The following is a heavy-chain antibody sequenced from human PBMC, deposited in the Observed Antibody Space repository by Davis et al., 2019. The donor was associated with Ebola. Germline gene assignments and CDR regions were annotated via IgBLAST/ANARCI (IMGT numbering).Heavy chain of an antibody. CDR3: ARELLVTGYKCADY. Sequence: ASVKVSCKASGYNFIEYFMHWVRQAPGQGLEWMGRINSNNGDTNYAQKFQGRVTMTRDTSISTTYLELGSLRSDDTAMYYCARELLVTGYKCADYWGQGTLVTVSS. J-gene: IGHJ4*02. CDR1: GYNFIEYF. D-gene: IGHD3-9*01. CDR2: INSNNGDT. V-gene: IGHV1-2*02.